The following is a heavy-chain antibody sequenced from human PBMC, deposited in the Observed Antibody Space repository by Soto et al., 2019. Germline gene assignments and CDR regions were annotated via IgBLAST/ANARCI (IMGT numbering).Heavy chain of an antibody. CDR1: GGSISSGGYY. Sequence: SETLSLTCTVSGGSISSGGYYWSWIRQHPGKGLEWIGYIYYSGSTYYNPSLKSRVTISVDTSKDHFSLKLSSVTAADTAVYYCARQYYYDSSGYYYKTFDYWGQGTLVTVSS. D-gene: IGHD3-22*01. V-gene: IGHV4-31*03. CDR3: ARQYYYDSSGYYYKTFDY. J-gene: IGHJ4*02. CDR2: IYYSGST.